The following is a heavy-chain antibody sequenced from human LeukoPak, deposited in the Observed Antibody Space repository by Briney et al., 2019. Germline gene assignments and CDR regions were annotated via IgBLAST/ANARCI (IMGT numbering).Heavy chain of an antibody. CDR2: ISGSGGSI. Sequence: GGSLTLSCAASGFTCSSYAVSWFRQAPGKGLEWVSAISGSGGSIYYADSVKGRFTISRDNSKNTLYLQMNSLRAEDTAVYYCAKDGRGSSSGSPYYFDYWGQGTLVTVSS. CDR3: AKDGRGSSSGSPYYFDY. D-gene: IGHD3-22*01. J-gene: IGHJ4*02. V-gene: IGHV3-23*01. CDR1: GFTCSSYA.